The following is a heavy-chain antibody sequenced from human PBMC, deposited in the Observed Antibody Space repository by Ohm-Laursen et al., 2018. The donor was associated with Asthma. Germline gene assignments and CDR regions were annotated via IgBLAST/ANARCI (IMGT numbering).Heavy chain of an antibody. CDR3: ARVPPPDSSGSYYFDY. J-gene: IGHJ4*02. Sequence: GSLRLSCAASGLALSNAWMTWVRQAPGKGLDWVAGVSGRGDTTYYADSVKGRFTISRDNSKNTLYLQMNSLRAEDTAVYYCARVPPPDSSGSYYFDYWGQGTLVTVSS. V-gene: IGHV3-23*01. CDR1: GLALSNAW. CDR2: VSGRGDTT. D-gene: IGHD3-22*01.